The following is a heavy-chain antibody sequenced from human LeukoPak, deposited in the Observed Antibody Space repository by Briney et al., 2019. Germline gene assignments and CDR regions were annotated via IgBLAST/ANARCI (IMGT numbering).Heavy chain of an antibody. V-gene: IGHV3-23*01. J-gene: IGHJ4*02. Sequence: PGGSLRLSCSASGFTFTNYGMSWVRQAPGKGLEWVSGLSASGDGQFYADSVEGRFTISRDNSKNTLYLQMNSLRAEDTAVYYCAREYDYNFDYWGQGTLVTVSS. CDR1: GFTFTNYG. CDR3: AREYDYNFDY. CDR2: LSASGDGQ. D-gene: IGHD4-11*01.